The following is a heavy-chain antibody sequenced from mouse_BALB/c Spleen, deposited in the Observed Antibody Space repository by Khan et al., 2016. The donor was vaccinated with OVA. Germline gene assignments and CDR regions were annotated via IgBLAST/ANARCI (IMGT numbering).Heavy chain of an antibody. V-gene: IGHV5-6-4*01. CDR2: ISSGSTYI. D-gene: IGHD1-2*01. J-gene: IGHJ1*01. Sequence: EVELVESGGGLVKPGGSLKLSCAASGFSFSSYTMSWVRQTPEKRLEWVATISSGSTYIYYPDSVKGRFTISRDNAKNTLYLQMSSLKSEDTAMYYSTRDCNDGHGYFDVWGPGTTVTVSS. CDR3: TRDCNDGHGYFDV. CDR1: GFSFSSYT.